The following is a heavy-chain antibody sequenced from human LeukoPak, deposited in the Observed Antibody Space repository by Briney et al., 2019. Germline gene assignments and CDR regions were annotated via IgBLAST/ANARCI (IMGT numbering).Heavy chain of an antibody. Sequence: ASVKVSCKASGGTFSSYAISWVRQAPGQGLEWMGRIIPILGIANYAQKFQGRVTITADKSTSTAYMELSSLRSEDTAVYYCARGLWEPGSGWYAINWFDPWGQGTLVTVSS. D-gene: IGHD6-19*01. CDR2: IIPILGIA. J-gene: IGHJ5*02. CDR3: ARGLWEPGSGWYAINWFDP. CDR1: GGTFSSYA. V-gene: IGHV1-69*04.